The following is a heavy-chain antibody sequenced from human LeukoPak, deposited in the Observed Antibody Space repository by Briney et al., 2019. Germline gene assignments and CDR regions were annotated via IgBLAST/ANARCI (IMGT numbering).Heavy chain of an antibody. J-gene: IGHJ6*03. Sequence: PGGSLRLSRAASGFTFSSYSMNWVRQAPGKGLEWVSYISSSSSTIYYADSVKGRFTISRDNAKNSLYLQMNSLGAEDTAVYYCARMSYYYYYMDVWGKGTTVTVSS. CDR1: GFTFSSYS. CDR3: ARMSYYYYYMDV. V-gene: IGHV3-48*01. CDR2: ISSSSSTI.